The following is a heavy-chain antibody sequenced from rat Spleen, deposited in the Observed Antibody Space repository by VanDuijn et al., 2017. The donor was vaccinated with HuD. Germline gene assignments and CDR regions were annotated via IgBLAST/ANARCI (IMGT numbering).Heavy chain of an antibody. J-gene: IGHJ1*01. Sequence: EVQLVESGGGLVQPGRSLKFSCAASGFTFSAYAMAWVRQAPEKGLEWVATIIYDGSRTYYRDSVKGRFTISRDNAKSTLYLQMDSLRAEDTATYCCATENWDPYYWYFDFWGPGTMVTVSS. CDR2: IIYDGSRT. CDR1: GFTFSAYA. CDR3: ATENWDPYYWYFDF. V-gene: IGHV5-17*01. D-gene: IGHD5-1*01.